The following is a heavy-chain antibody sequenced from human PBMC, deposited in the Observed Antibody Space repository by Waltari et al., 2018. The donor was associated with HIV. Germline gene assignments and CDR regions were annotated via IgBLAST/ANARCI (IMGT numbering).Heavy chain of an antibody. CDR1: GFTFSSYA. CDR3: ARSSFVSDWFDP. V-gene: IGHV3-23*04. Sequence: EVQLVESGGGLVQPGGSLRLSCAASGFTFSSYAMSWVRQAPGKGLEWVSAIRGSGVSTYYADSVKGRFTISRDNSKNTLYLQMNSLRAEDTAVYYCARSSFVSDWFDPWGQGTLVTVSS. CDR2: IRGSGVST. D-gene: IGHD6-13*01. J-gene: IGHJ5*02.